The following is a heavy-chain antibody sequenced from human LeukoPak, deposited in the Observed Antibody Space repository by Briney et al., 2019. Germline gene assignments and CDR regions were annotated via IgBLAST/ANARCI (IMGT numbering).Heavy chain of an antibody. D-gene: IGHD2-2*01. V-gene: IGHV5-51*01. CDR2: IYPGDSDT. CDR3: ARIVVVPAANWFDP. J-gene: IGHJ5*02. CDR1: GYSFTSYW. Sequence: GESLKISCKGSGYSFTSYWIGWVRQMPGKGLEWMGIIYPGDSDTRYSPSFQGQVTISADKSISTAYLLWSSLKVADTAMYYCARIVVVPAANWFDPWGQGTLVTVSS.